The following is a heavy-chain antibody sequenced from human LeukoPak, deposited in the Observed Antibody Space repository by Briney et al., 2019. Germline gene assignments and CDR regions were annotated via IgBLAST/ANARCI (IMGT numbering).Heavy chain of an antibody. V-gene: IGHV1-18*01. J-gene: IGHJ4*02. CDR1: GYTFTSYG. CDR2: ISAYNGNT. D-gene: IGHD4-23*01. Sequence: VKVSCKASGYTFTSYGISWVRQAPGQGLEWMGWISAYNGNTIYAQKFQGRVTMTEDTSTDTAYMELSSLRSEDTAVYYRATGYRLRTTVVSFDYWGQGTLVTVSS. CDR3: ATGYRLRTTVVSFDY.